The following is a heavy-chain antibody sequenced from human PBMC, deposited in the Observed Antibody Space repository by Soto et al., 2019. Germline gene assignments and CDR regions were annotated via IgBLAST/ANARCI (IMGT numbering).Heavy chain of an antibody. CDR3: SRRYYYDSTTYSPFDH. V-gene: IGHV5-51*01. CDR1: GYSFTNYW. J-gene: IGHJ4*02. Sequence: GASLKISCKGSGYSFTNYWIGWVRQMPGKGLEWMVIIYPGDSDTRYSPSFQGQVTISADKSISTAYLQWSSLKASDTAMYYCSRRYYYDSTTYSPFDHWGQGTLVTVSS. D-gene: IGHD3-22*01. CDR2: IYPGDSDT.